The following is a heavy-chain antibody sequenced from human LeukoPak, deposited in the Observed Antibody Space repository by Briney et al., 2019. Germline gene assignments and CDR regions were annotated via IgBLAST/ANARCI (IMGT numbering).Heavy chain of an antibody. CDR3: ARGGSSQPYYYYYGMDV. V-gene: IGHV3-53*01. Sequence: GGSLRLSCTASGFTVSSNYMSWVRQAPGKGLEWVSVIYSGGSTYYADSVKGRFTISRDNSKNTLYLQMNSLRAEGQAVYYCARGGSSQPYYYYYGMDVWGQGTTVTVSS. CDR1: GFTVSSNY. CDR2: IYSGGST. D-gene: IGHD6-6*01. J-gene: IGHJ6*02.